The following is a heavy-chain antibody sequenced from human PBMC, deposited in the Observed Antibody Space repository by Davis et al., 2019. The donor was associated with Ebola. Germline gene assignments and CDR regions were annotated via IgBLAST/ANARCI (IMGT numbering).Heavy chain of an antibody. Sequence: PSETLSLTCTVPGGSISSSGHYWGWIRQPPGKGLEWIGNIFYTGSTYYNPSLKSRVTISIDTSKNHFSLKLISVTAADTAVYYCARAFEYRSSGGDYYGMDVWGQGTTVTVSS. CDR2: IFYTGST. J-gene: IGHJ6*02. D-gene: IGHD6-6*01. CDR3: ARAFEYRSSGGDYYGMDV. CDR1: GGSISSSGHY. V-gene: IGHV4-39*07.